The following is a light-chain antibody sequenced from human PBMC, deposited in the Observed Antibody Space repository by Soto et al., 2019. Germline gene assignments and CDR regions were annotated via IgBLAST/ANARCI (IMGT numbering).Light chain of an antibody. CDR2: VGTGGIVG. CDR3: GAAHVSGSNFAVV. Sequence: QSVLTQPPSASASLGASVTLTCTLSSGYSNYKVDWYQQRPGKGPRFVMRVGTGGIVGSKGDGIPDRFSVLGSGLNRYLTVKNIQEEYESDYHFGAAHVSGSNFAVVFGGGTKLTVL. CDR1: SGYSNYK. V-gene: IGLV9-49*01. J-gene: IGLJ2*01.